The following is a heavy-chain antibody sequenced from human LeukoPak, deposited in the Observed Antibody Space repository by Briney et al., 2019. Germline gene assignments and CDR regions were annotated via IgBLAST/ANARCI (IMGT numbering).Heavy chain of an antibody. Sequence: GASVKVSCKASGYTFTGYHIHWVRQAPGQGLEWMGRINPYSGDTNFAQKFQGRVTMTRDTSITTANMDLSSLTPDDPAVYFCARDQGSLTRSWYTGYWGQGTQVTVSS. D-gene: IGHD6-13*01. J-gene: IGHJ4*02. V-gene: IGHV1-2*06. CDR3: ARDQGSLTRSWYTGY. CDR2: INPYSGDT. CDR1: GYTFTGYH.